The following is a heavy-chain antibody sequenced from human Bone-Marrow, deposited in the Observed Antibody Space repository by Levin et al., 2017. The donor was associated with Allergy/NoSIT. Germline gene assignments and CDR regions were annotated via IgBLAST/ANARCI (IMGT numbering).Heavy chain of an antibody. CDR1: GFPFSDYA. D-gene: IGHD3-22*01. Sequence: LSLTCAASGFPFSDYAIHWVRQAPGKGLEWVAAISYDGRNKYYADSVKGRFTISRDNSENTLYLQMNSLRAEDTAVYYCARDLHYFDRSGTSVRYDYWGQGTLVTVSS. CDR2: ISYDGRNK. J-gene: IGHJ4*02. CDR3: ARDLHYFDRSGTSVRYDY. V-gene: IGHV3-30*04.